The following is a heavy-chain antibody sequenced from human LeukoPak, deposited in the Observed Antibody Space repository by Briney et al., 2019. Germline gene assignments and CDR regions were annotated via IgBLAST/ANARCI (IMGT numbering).Heavy chain of an antibody. D-gene: IGHD4-11*01. J-gene: IGHJ6*03. CDR2: FDPEDGET. V-gene: IGHV1-24*01. CDR3: ARATYDYTYFLSGYYMDV. CDR1: GYTLTELS. Sequence: ASVKVSCKVSGYTLTELSMHWVRQAPGKGLEWMGGFDPEDGETIYAQKFQGRVTITRNTSISTAYMELSSLRSEDTAAYYCARATYDYTYFLSGYYMDVWGKGTTVTVSS.